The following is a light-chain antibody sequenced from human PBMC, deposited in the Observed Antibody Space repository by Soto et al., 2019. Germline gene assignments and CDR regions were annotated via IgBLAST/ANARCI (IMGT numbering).Light chain of an antibody. J-gene: IGLJ3*02. CDR1: SSDVGGYNY. CDR2: DVS. CDR3: FSYTANDNWV. Sequence: QSVLTQPRSVSGSPGQSVTISCTGTSSDVGGYNYVSWYQQHPGKAPKLMIYDVSKRPSGVPDRFSGSKSGNTASLTISGLQTDDEADYFCFSYTANDNWVFGGGTKLTVL. V-gene: IGLV2-11*01.